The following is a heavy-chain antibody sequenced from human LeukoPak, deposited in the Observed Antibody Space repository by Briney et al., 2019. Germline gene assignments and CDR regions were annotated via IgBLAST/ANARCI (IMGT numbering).Heavy chain of an antibody. CDR2: ITNDGSRK. V-gene: IGHV3-30*03. CDR3: ARDRAWNYFDY. CDR1: GFTFSSYG. D-gene: IGHD3-3*01. J-gene: IGHJ4*02. Sequence: GGSLRLSCAASGFTFSSYGMHWVRQAPGKGLEWVAIITNDGSRKYYAHSVEGRFTISRDNSKNTLYLQMDSLRAEDTAVYYCARDRAWNYFDYWGQGTLVTVSS.